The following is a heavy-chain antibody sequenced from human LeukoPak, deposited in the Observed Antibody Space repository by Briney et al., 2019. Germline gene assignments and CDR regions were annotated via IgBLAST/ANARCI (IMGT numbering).Heavy chain of an antibody. Sequence: GGSLRLSCATSGFTFDYYGMNWVRQVPGKGLEWVSNINWNGNNVDYADPVKGRFTISRDKAKNSLHLQMNSLRAEDTAVYYCARVRKQYYYDNSHYRDASDVWGQGTMVIVSS. CDR3: ARVRKQYYYDNSHYRDASDV. CDR2: INWNGNNV. V-gene: IGHV3-20*04. CDR1: GFTFDYYG. D-gene: IGHD3-22*01. J-gene: IGHJ3*01.